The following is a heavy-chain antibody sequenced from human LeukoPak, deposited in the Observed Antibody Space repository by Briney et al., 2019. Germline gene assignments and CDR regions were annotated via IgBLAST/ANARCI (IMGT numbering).Heavy chain of an antibody. V-gene: IGHV4-4*07. CDR2: IYTSGST. CDR1: GGSISSYY. Sequence: SETLSLTCTVPGGSISSYYWSWIRQPAGKGLEWIGRIYTSGSTNYNPSLKSRVTMSVDTSKNQFSLKLSSVTAADTAVYYCARDRPEDDFWSGYYSDYWGQGTLVTVSS. D-gene: IGHD3-3*01. CDR3: ARDRPEDDFWSGYYSDY. J-gene: IGHJ4*02.